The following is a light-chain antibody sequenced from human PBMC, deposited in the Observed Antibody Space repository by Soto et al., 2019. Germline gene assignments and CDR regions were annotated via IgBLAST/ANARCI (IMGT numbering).Light chain of an antibody. Sequence: EIGLTLSPAARSLSQGERATLSCRASQSVSSSQLAWYQQRPGQAPRLLVYGASTRATGIADRFSGSGSGTDFTLTISRLEPEDFAVYYCQQYGSSGVTFGPGTKVDIK. V-gene: IGKV3-20*01. CDR3: QQYGSSGVT. CDR2: GAS. CDR1: QSVSSSQ. J-gene: IGKJ3*01.